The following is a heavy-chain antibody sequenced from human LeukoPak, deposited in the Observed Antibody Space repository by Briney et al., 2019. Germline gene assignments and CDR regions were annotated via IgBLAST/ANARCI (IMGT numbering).Heavy chain of an antibody. CDR1: GGSISSYY. CDR3: ARDRDYYGSGSFDY. Sequence: SETLSLTCTVSGGSISSYYWSWIRQPPGKGLEWIGYIYYSGSTLCNPSLKSRVTISVDTSKNQFSLKLSSVTAADTAVYYCARDRDYYGSGSFDYWGQGTLVTVSS. CDR2: IYYSGST. V-gene: IGHV4-59*12. D-gene: IGHD3-10*01. J-gene: IGHJ4*02.